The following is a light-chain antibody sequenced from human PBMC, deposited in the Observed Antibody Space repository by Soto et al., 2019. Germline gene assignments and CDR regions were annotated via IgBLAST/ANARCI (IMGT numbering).Light chain of an antibody. CDR1: GSDIGAYNY. V-gene: IGLV2-14*03. J-gene: IGLJ1*01. CDR2: DVF. CDR3: SSYTSSNTLAV. Sequence: QSALTQPASVSGSPGQSITISCTGTGSDIGAYNYVSWYQHHPGNAPKLIIYDVFSRPSGVSNRFSGSKSANTASLTISGLQAEDEADYYCSSYTSSNTLAVFGTGTKVTVL.